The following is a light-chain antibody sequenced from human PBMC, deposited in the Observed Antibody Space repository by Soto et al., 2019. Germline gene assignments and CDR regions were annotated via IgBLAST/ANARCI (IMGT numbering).Light chain of an antibody. Sequence: EIVLTQSPGTLSLSPGERATLSCRASQSVSSSYLAWYQQKPGQAPRLLIYGASSRATGNPDRFSGSGSGTDFTLTISRLEPEDFAVYYCQQYGSSPAVTFGGGTKVEIK. CDR2: GAS. V-gene: IGKV3-20*01. CDR1: QSVSSSY. CDR3: QQYGSSPAVT. J-gene: IGKJ4*01.